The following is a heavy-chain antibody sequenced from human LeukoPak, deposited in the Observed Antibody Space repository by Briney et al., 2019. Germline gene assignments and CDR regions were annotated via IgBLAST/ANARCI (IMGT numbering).Heavy chain of an antibody. CDR2: ISGRSGTT. J-gene: IGHJ3*02. Sequence: GSLRLSCVASGFTFTSSAMSWVRQAPGKGLEWVSAISGRSGTTYYADSVKGRFTISRDNSKNTLYMQMNSLRAEDTAVYYCARGGLQTYYYDSSGYNIWGQGTMVTVSS. D-gene: IGHD3-22*01. V-gene: IGHV3-23*01. CDR1: GFTFTSSA. CDR3: ARGGLQTYYYDSSGYNI.